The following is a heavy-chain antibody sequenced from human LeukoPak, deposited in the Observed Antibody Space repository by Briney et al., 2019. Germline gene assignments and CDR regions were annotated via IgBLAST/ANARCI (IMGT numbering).Heavy chain of an antibody. J-gene: IGHJ4*02. CDR3: AKGVDGYCSSDSYYAYDC. V-gene: IGHV3-23*01. CDR1: GFTFNNYA. CDR2: LGGSGGSI. Sequence: GGSLRLSCAASGFTFNNYAMSWVRQAPGKGLEWVSGLGGSGGSINYADSVKGRFTISRDNSKNTLYLQMNSLRAEDTAVYWCAKGVDGYCSSDSYYAYDCWGQGTLVTVSS. D-gene: IGHD2-2*01.